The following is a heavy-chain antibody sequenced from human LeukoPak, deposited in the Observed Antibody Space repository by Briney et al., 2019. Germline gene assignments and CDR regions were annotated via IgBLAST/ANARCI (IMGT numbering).Heavy chain of an antibody. V-gene: IGHV4-38-2*02. CDR1: GYSISNGYF. CDR2: IYHSGSI. D-gene: IGHD7-27*01. CDR3: ARAIRTGLGIGSFDG. J-gene: IGHJ4*02. Sequence: SETLSLNCTVSGYSISNGYFWGWIRQPPGKGLECIGTIYHSGSIYYNPSLKGRVTISVNTSKNQFSLKLNSLTAADTAVYYCARAIRTGLGIGSFDGWGQGTLVTVSS.